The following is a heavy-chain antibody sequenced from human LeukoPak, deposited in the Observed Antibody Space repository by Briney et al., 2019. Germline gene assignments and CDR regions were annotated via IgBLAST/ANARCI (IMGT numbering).Heavy chain of an antibody. Sequence: SETLSLTCAVYGGSFSGYYRSWIRQPPGKGLEWIGEINHSGSTNYNPSLKSRVTISVDTSKNQFSLKLSSVTAADTAVYYCARGRLTASDYWGQGTLVTVSS. V-gene: IGHV4-34*01. D-gene: IGHD3-16*01. CDR3: ARGRLTASDY. J-gene: IGHJ4*02. CDR2: INHSGST. CDR1: GGSFSGYY.